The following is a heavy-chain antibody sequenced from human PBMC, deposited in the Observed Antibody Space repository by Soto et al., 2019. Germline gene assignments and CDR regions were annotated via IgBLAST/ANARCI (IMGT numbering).Heavy chain of an antibody. CDR1: GYIFTNYG. CDR3: VRGDGGYFDN. D-gene: IGHD3-16*01. J-gene: IGHJ4*02. V-gene: IGHV1-18*01. Sequence: QVQLVQSGVEVKKPGASVKVSCKAMGYIFTNYGLSWVRQAPGEGPEWLGWISAYNGHTKYAPKVQDRVTLTTATSATTAYLELRSLRSEDAAVYYCVRGDGGYFDNWGQGTLVLVSS. CDR2: ISAYNGHT.